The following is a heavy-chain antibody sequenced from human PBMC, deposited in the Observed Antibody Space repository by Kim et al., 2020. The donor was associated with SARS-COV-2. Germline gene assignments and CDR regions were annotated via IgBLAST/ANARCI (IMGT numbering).Heavy chain of an antibody. Sequence: GGSLRLSCAASGFTFSDYYMSWIRQAPGKGLEWVSYISSSSSYTNYADSVKGRFTISRDNAKNSLYLQMNSLRAEDKAVYYCARVGYDYVWGSYRDYYYYYGMEVWGQGTTVTVSS. CDR2: ISSSSSYT. CDR1: GFTFSDYY. D-gene: IGHD3-16*02. J-gene: IGHJ6*02. CDR3: ARVGYDYVWGSYRDYYYYYGMEV. V-gene: IGHV3-11*05.